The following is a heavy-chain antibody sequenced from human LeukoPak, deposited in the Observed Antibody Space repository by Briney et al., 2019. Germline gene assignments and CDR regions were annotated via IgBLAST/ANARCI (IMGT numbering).Heavy chain of an antibody. J-gene: IGHJ4*02. D-gene: IGHD3-16*01. Sequence: GGSLRLSCAASGFTFSSYEMNWVHQAPGKGLEWVSYISSSGSTIYYADSVKGRFTISRDNAKNSLYLQMNSLRAEDTAVYYCARTAFDDSRWGQGTLVTVSS. CDR3: ARTAFDDSR. CDR1: GFTFSSYE. CDR2: ISSSGSTI. V-gene: IGHV3-48*03.